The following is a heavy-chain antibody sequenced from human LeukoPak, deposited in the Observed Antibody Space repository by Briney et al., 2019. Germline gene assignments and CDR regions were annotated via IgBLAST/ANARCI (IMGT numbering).Heavy chain of an antibody. CDR2: ISYDGSNK. D-gene: IGHD1-7*01. V-gene: IGHV3-30*18. CDR3: AKELELVPYYYYGMDV. Sequence: GGSLRLSCAASGFTFSSYGMHWVRQAPGKGLEWVAVISYDGSNKYYADSVKGRFTISRDNSKNTLYLQVNSLRAEDTAVYYCAKELELVPYYYYGMDVWGQGTTVTVSS. CDR1: GFTFSSYG. J-gene: IGHJ6*02.